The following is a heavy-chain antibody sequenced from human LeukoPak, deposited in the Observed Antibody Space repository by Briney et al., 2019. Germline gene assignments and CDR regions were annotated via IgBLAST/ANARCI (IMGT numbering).Heavy chain of an antibody. CDR3: AKVMTYYDFWSGYLWFDP. V-gene: IGHV3-23*01. J-gene: IGHJ5*02. CDR1: GFTFSSYA. CDR2: ISGSGGST. D-gene: IGHD3-3*01. Sequence: GGSLRLSCAASGFTFSSYAMSWVRQAPGKGLEWFSAISGSGGSTYYADSVKGRFTISRDNSKNTLYLQMNSLRAEDTAVYYCAKVMTYYDFWSGYLWFDPWGQGTLVTVSS.